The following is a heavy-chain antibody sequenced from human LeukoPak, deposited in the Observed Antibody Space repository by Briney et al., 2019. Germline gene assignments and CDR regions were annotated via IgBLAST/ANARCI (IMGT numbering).Heavy chain of an antibody. CDR2: IYYSGST. D-gene: IGHD6-13*01. CDR3: ARPSHRDGSSWYPYFDY. CDR1: GGSISSGDYY. V-gene: IGHV4-30-4*01. Sequence: SQTLSLTCTVSGGSISSGDYYWSWIRQPPGKGLEWIGYIYYSGSTYYNPSLKSRVTISVDTSKNQFSLKLSSVTAADTAVYYCARPSHRDGSSWYPYFDYWGQGTLVTVSS. J-gene: IGHJ4*02.